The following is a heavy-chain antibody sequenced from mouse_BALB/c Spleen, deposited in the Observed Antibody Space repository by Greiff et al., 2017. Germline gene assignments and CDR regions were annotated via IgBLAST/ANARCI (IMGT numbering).Heavy chain of an antibody. CDR2: IDPANGNT. D-gene: IGHD2-4*01. J-gene: IGHJ3*01. Sequence: VQLQQSGAELVKPGASVKLSCTASGFNIKDTYMHWVKQRPEQGLEWIGRIDPANGNTKYDPKFQGKATITADTSSNTAYLQLSSLTSEDTAVYYCARIYYDYDGEFAYWGQGTLVTVSA. CDR3: ARIYYDYDGEFAY. V-gene: IGHV14-3*02. CDR1: GFNIKDTY.